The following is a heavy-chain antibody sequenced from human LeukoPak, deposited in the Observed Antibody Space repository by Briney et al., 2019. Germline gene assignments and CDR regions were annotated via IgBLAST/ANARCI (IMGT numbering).Heavy chain of an antibody. CDR2: ISSSGSTI. CDR3: AKDISYAGRGYSGYPPGDYFDY. V-gene: IGHV3-11*01. Sequence: PGGSLRLSCAASGFTFSDYYMSWIRQAPGKGLEWVSYISSSGSTIYYADSVKGRFTISRDNAKNSLYLQMNSLRAEDTALYYCAKDISYAGRGYSGYPPGDYFDYWGQGTLVTVSS. CDR1: GFTFSDYY. D-gene: IGHD5-12*01. J-gene: IGHJ4*02.